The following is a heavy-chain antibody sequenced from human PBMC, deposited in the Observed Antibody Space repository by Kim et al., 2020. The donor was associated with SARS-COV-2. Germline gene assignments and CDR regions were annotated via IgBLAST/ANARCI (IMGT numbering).Heavy chain of an antibody. CDR3: ARGVLVRPGGYYFDY. D-gene: IGHD3-10*01. V-gene: IGHV4-59*01. Sequence: SETLSLTCTVSGGSISSYYWSWIRQPPGKGLEWIGYIYYSGSTNYNPSLKSRVTISVDTSKNQFSLKLSSVTAADTAVYYCARGVLVRPGGYYFDYWGQGTLVTVSS. CDR1: GGSISSYY. CDR2: IYYSGST. J-gene: IGHJ4*02.